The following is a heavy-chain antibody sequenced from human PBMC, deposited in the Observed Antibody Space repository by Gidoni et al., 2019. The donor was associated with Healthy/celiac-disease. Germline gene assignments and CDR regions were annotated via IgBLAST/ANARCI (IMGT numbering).Heavy chain of an antibody. D-gene: IGHD5-12*01. J-gene: IGHJ4*02. Sequence: QVQLQQWGAGLLKPSETLSLTCAVYGGSFSGYYWSWIRQPPGKGLEWIGEINHSGSTNYNPSLKSRVTISVDTSKNQFSLKLSSVTAADTAVYYCASELLYSGYDRGWGQGTLVTVSS. CDR1: GGSFSGYY. CDR2: INHSGST. V-gene: IGHV4-34*01. CDR3: ASELLYSGYDRG.